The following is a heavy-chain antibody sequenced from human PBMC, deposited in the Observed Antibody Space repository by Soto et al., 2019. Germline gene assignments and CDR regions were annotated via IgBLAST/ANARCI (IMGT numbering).Heavy chain of an antibody. CDR2: IVPRYDSV. CDR3: ATWRSYSGSYCFDY. Sequence: QVQLVQSGAEVRKPGASVKVTCEASGGTFNTYSINWVRQAPGRGLEWVGQIVPRYDSVNYAENFQGRVTITAEKSTKTAYMELTSLRSEDTALYFCATWRSYSGSYCFDYWGQGTLVTVSS. V-gene: IGHV1-69*06. CDR1: GGTFNTYS. D-gene: IGHD1-26*01. J-gene: IGHJ4*02.